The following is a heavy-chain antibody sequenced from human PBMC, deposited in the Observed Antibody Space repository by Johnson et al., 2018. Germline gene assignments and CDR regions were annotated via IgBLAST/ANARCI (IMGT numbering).Heavy chain of an antibody. V-gene: IGHV3-74*01. CDR2: LSPDVSSA. CDR3: AKDKVTGWTYSEPRGSYYYYYYMDV. Sequence: VQLVESGGGLVQPGGSLRLSCAASGFTFSDYWMQWVRQGPGKGLVWVSRLSPDVSSASCPDSVQGRFPISSDNAKNTLYLQMDNLRVEDTAVYYCAKDKVTGWTYSEPRGSYYYYYYMDVWGKGTTVTVSS. J-gene: IGHJ6*03. CDR1: GFTFSDYW. D-gene: IGHD1-26*01.